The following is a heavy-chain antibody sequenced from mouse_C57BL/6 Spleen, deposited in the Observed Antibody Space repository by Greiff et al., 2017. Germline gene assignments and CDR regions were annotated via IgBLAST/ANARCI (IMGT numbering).Heavy chain of an antibody. CDR1: GYTFTGYW. Sequence: VQLQQSGAELMKPGASVKLSCKATGYTFTGYWIEWVKPRPGHGLEWIGEILPGSGSTNYNEKFKGKATFTADPSSNTAYMQLSSLTTEDSAIYDCARMTIYDDYDGGVDYFDYWGQGTTLTVSS. CDR3: ARMTIYDDYDGGVDYFDY. CDR2: ILPGSGST. D-gene: IGHD2-4*01. V-gene: IGHV1-9*01. J-gene: IGHJ2*01.